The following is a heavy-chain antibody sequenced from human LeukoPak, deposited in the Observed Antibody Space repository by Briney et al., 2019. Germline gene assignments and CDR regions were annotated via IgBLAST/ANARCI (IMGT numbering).Heavy chain of an antibody. CDR2: IHYSGST. Sequence: PSETLSLTCTVSGGSISSYYWSWIRQPPGKGLEWIGYIHYSGSTNYNPSLKSRVTISVDTSKNQFSLKLSSVTAADTAVYYCASTSVLHFNGMDVWGQGTTVTVSS. V-gene: IGHV4-59*08. CDR3: ASTSVLHFNGMDV. J-gene: IGHJ6*02. CDR1: GGSISSYY.